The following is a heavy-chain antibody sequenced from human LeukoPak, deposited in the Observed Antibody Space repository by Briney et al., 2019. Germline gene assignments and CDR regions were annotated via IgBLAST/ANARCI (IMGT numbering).Heavy chain of an antibody. D-gene: IGHD6-19*01. CDR3: AKLYSSGWSSFDY. Sequence: PGGSLRLSCAASGFTFSSYAMSWVRQAPGKGLEWVSAISGSGGSAYYADSVKGRFTISRDKSKNTLYLQMNSLRAEDTAVYYCAKLYSSGWSSFDYWGQGTLVTVSS. J-gene: IGHJ4*02. V-gene: IGHV3-23*01. CDR1: GFTFSSYA. CDR2: ISGSGGSA.